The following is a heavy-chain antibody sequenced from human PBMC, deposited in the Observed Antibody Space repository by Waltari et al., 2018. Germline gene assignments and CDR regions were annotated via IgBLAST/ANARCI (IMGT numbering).Heavy chain of an antibody. Sequence: QVQLQESGPGLVKPSETLSLTCGVSGYSISGAYYWGWIRQPPGKGLEWIGNIYHRGTPYYNPSLKSRVTISVDTSNNLFFLNLTSVTAADTAIYYCATSTLYASGWYLFDNWGRGTLVSVSS. CDR3: ATSTLYASGWYLFDN. CDR1: GYSISGAYY. V-gene: IGHV4-38-2*01. D-gene: IGHD6-19*01. J-gene: IGHJ4*02. CDR2: IYHRGTP.